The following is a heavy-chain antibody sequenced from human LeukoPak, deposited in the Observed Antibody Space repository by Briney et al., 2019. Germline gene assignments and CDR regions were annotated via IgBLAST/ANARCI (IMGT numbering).Heavy chain of an antibody. CDR3: ARTRQQWQVLDY. D-gene: IGHD6-19*01. J-gene: IGHJ4*02. Sequence: PGGTLRLSCAASGVTFSRSAMHWVRQAPGKGLEWVAVITHDENLKSYADSVKGRFTISRDNSKNMVYLQMNSLRAEDTAVYYCARTRQQWQVLDYCAEGTLVIVPS. CDR1: GVTFSRSA. CDR2: ITHDENLK. V-gene: IGHV3-30*03.